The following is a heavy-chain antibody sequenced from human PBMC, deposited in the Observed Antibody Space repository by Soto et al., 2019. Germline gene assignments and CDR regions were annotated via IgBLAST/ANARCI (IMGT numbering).Heavy chain of an antibody. V-gene: IGHV3-30*18. CDR1: GFTFSSYG. Sequence: GESLKISCAASGFTFSSYGMHWVRQAPGKGLEWVAVISYDGSNKYYADSVKGRFTISRDNSKNTLYLQMNSLRAEDTAVYYCAKVDHGDYQIFDPWGQGTLVTVSS. CDR3: AKVDHGDYQIFDP. D-gene: IGHD4-17*01. J-gene: IGHJ5*02. CDR2: ISYDGSNK.